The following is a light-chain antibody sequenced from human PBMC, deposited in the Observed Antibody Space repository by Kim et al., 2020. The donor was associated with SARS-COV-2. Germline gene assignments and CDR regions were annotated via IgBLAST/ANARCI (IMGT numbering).Light chain of an antibody. J-gene: IGLJ2*01. CDR2: DDS. CDR3: QVWDSTSDHQV. V-gene: IGLV3-21*03. Sequence: APGMTARITCGGDDIGSKSVHWYRQRPGQAPLVVIYDDSDRPSGISDRLSGSNSGNTATLTISRVDAGDEADYYCQVWDSTSDHQVFGGGTQRTVL. CDR1: DIGSKS.